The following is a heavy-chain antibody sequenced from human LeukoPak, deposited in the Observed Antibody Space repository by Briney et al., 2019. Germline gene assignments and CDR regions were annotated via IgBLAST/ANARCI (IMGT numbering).Heavy chain of an antibody. D-gene: IGHD2-2*01. CDR3: AKDRKSYQLPWGADAFDI. CDR1: GFTFSSYG. CDR2: IRYDGTNK. V-gene: IGHV3-30*02. J-gene: IGHJ3*02. Sequence: PGGSLRLSCEASGFTFSSYGMHWVRQAPRKGLEWVAFIRYDGTNKHYADSVKGRFTISRDNSKNTLYLQMNSLRAEDTAVYYCAKDRKSYQLPWGADAFDIWGQGTMVTVSS.